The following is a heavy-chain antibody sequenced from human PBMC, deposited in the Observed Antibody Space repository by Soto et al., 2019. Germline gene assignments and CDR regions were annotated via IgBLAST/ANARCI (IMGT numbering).Heavy chain of an antibody. CDR2: ISGSGGST. CDR1: GFTFNNYI. V-gene: IGHV3-23*01. Sequence: PGGSLRLSCAASGFTFNNYIMSWVRQAPGTGLEWVSSISGSGGSTYYADSVKGRFTISRDNSKNTLYLQMGSLRAEDMAVYYSARSPRNLNSSSWYWFDPWGQGTLVTVSS. CDR3: ARSPRNLNSSSWYWFDP. J-gene: IGHJ5*02. D-gene: IGHD6-13*01.